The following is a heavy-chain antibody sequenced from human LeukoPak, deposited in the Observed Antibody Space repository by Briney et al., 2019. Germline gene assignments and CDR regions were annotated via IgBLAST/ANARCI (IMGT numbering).Heavy chain of an antibody. J-gene: IGHJ5*02. CDR1: GYTFTSYG. D-gene: IGHD2-2*01. Sequence: GASVKVSCKASGYTFTSYGISWVRQAPGQGLEWMGWISAYNGNTNYAQKLQGRVTMTTDTSTSTDYLELRTLRSDDTAVYYYAREDWSSTSCYAWFDTWGQGTLVTVSS. V-gene: IGHV1-18*01. CDR2: ISAYNGNT. CDR3: AREDWSSTSCYAWFDT.